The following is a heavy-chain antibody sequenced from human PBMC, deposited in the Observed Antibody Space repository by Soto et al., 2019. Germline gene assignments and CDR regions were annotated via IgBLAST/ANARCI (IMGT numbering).Heavy chain of an antibody. CDR3: ARLDRDYFYHGMDV. Sequence: SETLSLTCGVFGGSISSSKWWTWVRQVPGKGLEWIGKIDENGITNYNPSLESRVTISKDESRNKLSLKLTSVTAADTAVYYCARLDRDYFYHGMDVWGQGTTVTVSS. V-gene: IGHV4-4*02. D-gene: IGHD1-1*01. CDR2: IDENGIT. CDR1: GGSISSSKW. J-gene: IGHJ6*02.